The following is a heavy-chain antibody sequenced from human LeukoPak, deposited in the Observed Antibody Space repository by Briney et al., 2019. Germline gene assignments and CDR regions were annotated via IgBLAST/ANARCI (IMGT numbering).Heavy chain of an antibody. V-gene: IGHV4-34*01. CDR1: GGSFSAYY. D-gene: IGHD3-16*01. CDR3: AQWGNNMDV. J-gene: IGHJ6*03. CDR2: INYSGST. Sequence: PSETLSLTCTVYGGSFSAYYRHWSRQPPGKGLEWIGEINYSGSTKYNPSLKSRVTISIDTSKNQFSLKLSSVTAADTAVYYCAQWGNNMDVWGKGTTVTVSS.